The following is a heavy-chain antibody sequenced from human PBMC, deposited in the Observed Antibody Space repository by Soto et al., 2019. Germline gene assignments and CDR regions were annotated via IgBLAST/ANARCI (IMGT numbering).Heavy chain of an antibody. CDR1: IASLGDHY. V-gene: IGHV4-34*01. D-gene: IGHD5-18*01. Sequence: SETLSVTCAVFIASLGDHYWSWIRQSPDKGLDLIGEVHPSGSTDYNPSLKSRLTLSLDTSKNQFSLKVASVTAADTAVYFCARGKPSGYRFGPRNFFYYGLDVWGPGTTVTVSS. J-gene: IGHJ6*02. CDR3: ARGKPSGYRFGPRNFFYYGLDV. CDR2: VHPSGST.